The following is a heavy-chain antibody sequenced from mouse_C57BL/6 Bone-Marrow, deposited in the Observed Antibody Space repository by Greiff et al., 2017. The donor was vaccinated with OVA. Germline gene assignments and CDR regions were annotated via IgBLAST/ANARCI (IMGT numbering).Heavy chain of an antibody. CDR1: GYTFTDYY. Sequence: EVQLQESGPVLVKPGASVKMSCKASGYTFTDYYMNWVKQSHGKSLEWIGVINPYNGGTSYNQKFKGKATLTVDKSSSTAYMELNSLTSEDSAVYYCARSDYDEKGYAMDYWGQGTSVTVSS. D-gene: IGHD2-4*01. V-gene: IGHV1-19*01. J-gene: IGHJ4*01. CDR2: INPYNGGT. CDR3: ARSDYDEKGYAMDY.